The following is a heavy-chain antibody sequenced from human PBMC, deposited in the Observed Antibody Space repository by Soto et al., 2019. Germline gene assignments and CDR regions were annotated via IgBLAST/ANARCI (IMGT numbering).Heavy chain of an antibody. Sequence: QVQLVQSGAEVKKPGASVKVSCKASGYTFTENQIHWLRRAPGQRLEWMGRIDPKSGDTNFAPTYQGRVTIRRDTSTNTGYMEPTRLTSDDTALYFCAGRHPRDYIRWSFGPWGQGTLVTVSS. CDR3: AGRHPRDYIRWSFGP. V-gene: IGHV1-2*02. CDR1: GYTFTENQ. D-gene: IGHD3-16*01. J-gene: IGHJ5*02. CDR2: IDPKSGDT.